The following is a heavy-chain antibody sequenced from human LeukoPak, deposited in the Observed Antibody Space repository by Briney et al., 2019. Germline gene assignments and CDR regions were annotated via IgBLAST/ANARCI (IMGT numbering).Heavy chain of an antibody. V-gene: IGHV4-59*01. D-gene: IGHD3-3*01. J-gene: IGHJ4*02. CDR1: GGSISSYY. Sequence: PSETLSLTCTVSGGSISSYYWSWIRQPPGKGLEWIGYIYYSGSTNYNPSLKSRVTISVDTSKNQFSLKLSSVTAADTAVYYCARGAVGRFLGVFDYWGQGTLVTVSS. CDR3: ARGAVGRFLGVFDY. CDR2: IYYSGST.